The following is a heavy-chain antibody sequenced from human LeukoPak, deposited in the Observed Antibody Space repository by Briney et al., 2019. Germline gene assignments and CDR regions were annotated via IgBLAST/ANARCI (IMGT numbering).Heavy chain of an antibody. CDR2: ISYDGSNK. J-gene: IGHJ4*02. CDR3: ARELRGYSHGGDY. V-gene: IGHV3-30-3*01. CDR1: GFTFSSYS. D-gene: IGHD5-18*01. Sequence: GGSLRLSCAASGFTFSSYSMHWVRQAPGKGLEWVAVISYDGSNKYCADSVEGRFTISRDNSKNTLYLQMNSLGAEDTAVYYCARELRGYSHGGDYWGQGTLVTVSS.